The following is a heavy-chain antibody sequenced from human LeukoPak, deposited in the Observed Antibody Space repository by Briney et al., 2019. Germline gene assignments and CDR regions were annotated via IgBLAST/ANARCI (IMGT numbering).Heavy chain of an antibody. Sequence: SETLSLTCTVSGASVSSESYYWSWIRQPPGKGLEWIGYIYYSGNTNYSPSLKSRVTISVDTSENQFSLRLSSVTAADTAVYYCARGPRGYCSGGSCYHYWGQGTLVTVSS. CDR1: GASVSSESYY. J-gene: IGHJ4*02. CDR3: ARGPRGYCSGGSCYHY. V-gene: IGHV4-61*01. CDR2: IYYSGNT. D-gene: IGHD2-15*01.